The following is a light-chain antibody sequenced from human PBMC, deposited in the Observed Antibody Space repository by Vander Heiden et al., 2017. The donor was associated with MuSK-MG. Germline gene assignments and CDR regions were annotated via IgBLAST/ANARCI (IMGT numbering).Light chain of an antibody. J-gene: IGKJ1*01. CDR2: AAS. CDR3: QQSANSPWT. Sequence: DTQMTQSPSSLSASVGDRVTITCRASQSISRYLNWYQQKPGKAPKVLIYAASSLRSGVPSRFSGSGSGTDFTLTISSLQPEDFATYYCQQSANSPWTFGQGTKVEIK. CDR1: QSISRY. V-gene: IGKV1-39*01.